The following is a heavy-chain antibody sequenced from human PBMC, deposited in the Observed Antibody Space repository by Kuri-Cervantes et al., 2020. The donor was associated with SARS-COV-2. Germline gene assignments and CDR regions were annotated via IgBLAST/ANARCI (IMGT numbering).Heavy chain of an antibody. D-gene: IGHD1-1*01. Sequence: GSLRLSCAVYGGSFSGYYWSWTRQPPGKGLELIGEINHSGSTNYNPSLKSRVTISVDTSKNQFSLKLSSVTAADTAVYYCARVKGWNDRHYYYYYGMDVWGQGTTVTVSS. CDR1: GGSFSGYY. CDR3: ARVKGWNDRHYYYYYGMDV. J-gene: IGHJ6*02. CDR2: INHSGST. V-gene: IGHV4-34*01.